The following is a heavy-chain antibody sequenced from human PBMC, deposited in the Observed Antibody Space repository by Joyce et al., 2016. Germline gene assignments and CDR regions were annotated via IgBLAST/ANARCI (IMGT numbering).Heavy chain of an antibody. Sequence: QVQLVQFGAEVKKPGASVKVSCKASGYTFSGHYMNWGRQAPGQGLEWMGRINCNSGGTNYAQKFQGRVTMTRDTSISTAYMELRRLRSDDTAVYYCARGNDYIWGSYRSGIDYWGQGTLVTVSS. J-gene: IGHJ4*02. CDR3: ARGNDYIWGSYRSGIDY. V-gene: IGHV1-2*06. CDR1: GYTFSGHY. D-gene: IGHD3-16*02. CDR2: INCNSGGT.